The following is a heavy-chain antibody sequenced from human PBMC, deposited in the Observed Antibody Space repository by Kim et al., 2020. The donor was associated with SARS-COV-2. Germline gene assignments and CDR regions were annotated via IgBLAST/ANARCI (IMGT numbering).Heavy chain of an antibody. CDR1: GGSISSSSYY. V-gene: IGHV4-39*01. CDR2: IYYSGST. CDR3: ARASLDYYGSGSYYNSWFDP. J-gene: IGHJ5*02. D-gene: IGHD3-10*01. Sequence: SETLSLTCTVSGGSISSSSYYWGWIRQPPGKGLEWIGSIYYSGSTYYNPSLKSRVTISVDTSKNQFSLKLSSVTAADTAVYYCARASLDYYGSGSYYNSWFDPWGQGTLVTVSS.